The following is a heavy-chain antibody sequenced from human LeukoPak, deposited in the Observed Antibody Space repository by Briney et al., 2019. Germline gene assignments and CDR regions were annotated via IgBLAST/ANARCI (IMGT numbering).Heavy chain of an antibody. CDR1: GGTFSSYA. Sequence: SVKVSCKASGGTFSSYAISWVRQAPGQGLEWMGGIIPIFGTANYAQKFQGRVTITADKSTSTAYMELSSLRSEDTAVYYCARARTYYDILTGYYPGWFDPWGQGTLVTVSS. D-gene: IGHD3-9*01. CDR2: IIPIFGTA. V-gene: IGHV1-69*06. J-gene: IGHJ5*02. CDR3: ARARTYYDILTGYYPGWFDP.